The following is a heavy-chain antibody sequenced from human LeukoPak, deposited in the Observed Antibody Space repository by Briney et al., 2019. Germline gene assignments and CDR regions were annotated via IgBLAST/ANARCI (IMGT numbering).Heavy chain of an antibody. Sequence: ASVKVSCKASGYDFINYGITWVRQAPGQGLEWMGWISLYNGNTDYKLQGRVTMTTDTSTSTAYMELRSLRSDDTAVYYCVRGGPFFSSSSSKEYYFDYWGQGTLVTVSS. J-gene: IGHJ4*02. CDR3: VRGGPFFSSSSSKEYYFDY. CDR1: GYDFINYG. CDR2: ISLYNGNT. D-gene: IGHD6-6*01. V-gene: IGHV1-18*01.